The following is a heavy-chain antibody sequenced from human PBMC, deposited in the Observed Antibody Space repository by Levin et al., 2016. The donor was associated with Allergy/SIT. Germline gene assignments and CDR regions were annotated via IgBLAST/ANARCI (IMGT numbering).Heavy chain of an antibody. J-gene: IGHJ4*02. CDR2: TYPGDSDT. Sequence: GGSLRLSCQTSGYTFRDYWIGWVRQKPGKGLEWMGITYPGDSDTKYSPSFEGHVSISTDKSISTAYLQWSSLKASDSAIYYCARGVYSSTTRVFEYWGQGTLVSVSS. CDR1: GYTFRDYW. D-gene: IGHD6-19*01. V-gene: IGHV5-51*01. CDR3: ARGVYSSTTRVFEY.